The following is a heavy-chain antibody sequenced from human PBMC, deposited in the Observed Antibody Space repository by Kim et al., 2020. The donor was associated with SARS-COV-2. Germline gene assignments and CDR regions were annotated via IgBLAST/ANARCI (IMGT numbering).Heavy chain of an antibody. D-gene: IGHD2-21*02. CDR1: GGSFSGYY. CDR2: INHSGST. V-gene: IGHV4-34*01. J-gene: IGHJ4*02. CDR3: ARKVVTWYYFDY. Sequence: SETLSLTCAVYGGSFSGYYWSWIRQPPGKGLEWIGEINHSGSTNYNPSLKSRVTISVDTSKNQFSLKLSSVTAADTAVYYCARKVVTWYYFDYWGQGTLV.